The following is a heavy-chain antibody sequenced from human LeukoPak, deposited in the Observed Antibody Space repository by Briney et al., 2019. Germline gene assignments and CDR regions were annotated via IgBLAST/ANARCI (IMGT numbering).Heavy chain of an antibody. J-gene: IGHJ4*02. CDR2: SGKKDKSYTT. V-gene: IGHV3-72*01. Sequence: QPGRSLRLSCAASGFTFTDHCMDWVRQAPGKGLEWVGRSGKKDKSYTTEYAASVKGRFTISRDDSKNSLYLQMNSLRAEDTAVYYCAREDGYSSSWYSDYGGQGTLVTVSS. D-gene: IGHD6-13*01. CDR1: GFTFTDHC. CDR3: AREDGYSSSWYSDY.